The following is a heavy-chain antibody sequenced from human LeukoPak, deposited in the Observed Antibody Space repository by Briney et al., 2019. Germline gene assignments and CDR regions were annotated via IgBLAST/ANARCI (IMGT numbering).Heavy chain of an antibody. Sequence: GSLRLSCAASGFTFSDYYMSWIRQAPGKGLEWVSYISSSGSTIYYADSVKGRFTISRDNAKNSLYLQMNSVRAEDTAVYYCARVGSSKYYYYYYYMDVWGKGTTVTVSS. CDR3: ARVGSSKYYYYYYYMDV. CDR1: GFTFSDYY. CDR2: ISSSGSTI. J-gene: IGHJ6*03. V-gene: IGHV3-11*04. D-gene: IGHD1-26*01.